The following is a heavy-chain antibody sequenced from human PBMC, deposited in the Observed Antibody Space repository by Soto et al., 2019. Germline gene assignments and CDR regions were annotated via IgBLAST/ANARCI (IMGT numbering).Heavy chain of an antibody. CDR2: ISAYNGNT. CDR3: ARAGITMIVVGLDY. D-gene: IGHD3-22*01. CDR1: GYTFTSYG. Sequence: GASVKVSCKASGYTFTSYGISWVRQAPGQGLEWMGWISAYNGNTNYAQKLQGRVTMTTDTSTSTAYMELRSLRSDDTAVYYRARAGITMIVVGLDYWGQGTLVTVSS. J-gene: IGHJ4*02. V-gene: IGHV1-18*01.